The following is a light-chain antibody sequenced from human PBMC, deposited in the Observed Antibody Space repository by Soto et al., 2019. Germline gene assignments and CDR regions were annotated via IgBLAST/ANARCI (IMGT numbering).Light chain of an antibody. J-gene: IGKJ1*01. CDR2: KAS. Sequence: DIQMTQSPSTLSASVGDRVTITCRASQSINGWLAWYQQKPGKVPKLLIYKASTLESGVPSRFSGSGSGTEFTLTISSLQPDDFATYYCQQYNSYAWTFGQGTKVEIK. V-gene: IGKV1-5*03. CDR3: QQYNSYAWT. CDR1: QSINGW.